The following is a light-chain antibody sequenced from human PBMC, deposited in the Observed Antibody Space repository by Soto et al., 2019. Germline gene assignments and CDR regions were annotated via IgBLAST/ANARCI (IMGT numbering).Light chain of an antibody. CDR3: SSVASSSTLVV. V-gene: IGLV2-14*01. J-gene: IGLJ1*01. Sequence: QSALTQPASVSGSPGQSITISCTGTSRNVGGYNYVAWYQQHPDRAPKVMIYEVSNRPSGVSNRFSGSKSGNTASLTISGLQAEDEADYYCSSVASSSTLVVFGTGTKLTVL. CDR2: EVS. CDR1: SRNVGGYNY.